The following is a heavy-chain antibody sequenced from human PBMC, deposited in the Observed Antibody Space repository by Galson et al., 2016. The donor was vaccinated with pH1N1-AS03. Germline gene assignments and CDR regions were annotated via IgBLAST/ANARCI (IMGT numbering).Heavy chain of an antibody. J-gene: IGHJ3*02. CDR2: IRYDGSNT. D-gene: IGHD3-22*01. Sequence: SLRLSCAASGFTFSSYGLHWIRQAPGEGLEWVTFIRYDGSNTYYVDSVRGRFTISRDNSKNMLYLQMNSLRAEDSAAYYCAKDRVRLQVTESSVFDIWGQGTMVTVSS. V-gene: IGHV3-30*02. CDR1: GFTFSSYG. CDR3: AKDRVRLQVTESSVFDI.